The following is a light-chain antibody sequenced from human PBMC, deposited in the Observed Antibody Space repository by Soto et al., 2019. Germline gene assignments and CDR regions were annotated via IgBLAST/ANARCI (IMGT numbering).Light chain of an antibody. J-gene: IGKJ1*01. CDR2: TTS. CDR3: LQYNTYPRT. Sequence: DIQMTQSPSSLSASVGDRVTISCRASQGVTDHLAWYQQKPGKAPKGLIYTTSNLHNGVPSRFSGSGSGTDFTLTITSLQTEDSETYYCLQYNTYPRTFGQGTKV. V-gene: IGKV1-17*01. CDR1: QGVTDH.